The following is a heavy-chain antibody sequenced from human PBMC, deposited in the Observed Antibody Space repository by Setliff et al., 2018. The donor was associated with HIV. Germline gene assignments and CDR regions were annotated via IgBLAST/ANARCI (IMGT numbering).Heavy chain of an antibody. J-gene: IGHJ4*02. Sequence: ASVKVSCKVSGDTLTKLSIYWVRQAHGKGLEWMGGFDHEEGKIIYAQKFQGRVSMTEDTSTDTAYMDLSSLRSDDTAVYHCAAPSSVYIFGVLTPVSFDYWGQGTLVTVSS. CDR3: AAPSSVYIFGVLTPVSFDY. CDR2: FDHEEGKI. CDR1: GDTLTKLS. D-gene: IGHD3-3*02. V-gene: IGHV1-24*01.